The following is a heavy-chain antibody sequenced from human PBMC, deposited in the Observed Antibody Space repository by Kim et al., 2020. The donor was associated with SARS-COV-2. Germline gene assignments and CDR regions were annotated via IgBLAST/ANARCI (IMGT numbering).Heavy chain of an antibody. CDR1: GDFISRIDNY. Sequence: SETLSLTCTVSGDFISRIDNYWGWIRQPPGKGLEWIGSVYHSGSTYHKPSLKSRVTISVDTSKNQFTLNLSSVTAADTAVYYCVSHPPYGVFGGVDTWGQGTLVSVSS. CDR3: VSHPPYGVFGGVDT. V-gene: IGHV4-39*01. J-gene: IGHJ5*01. CDR2: VYHSGST. D-gene: IGHD4-17*01.